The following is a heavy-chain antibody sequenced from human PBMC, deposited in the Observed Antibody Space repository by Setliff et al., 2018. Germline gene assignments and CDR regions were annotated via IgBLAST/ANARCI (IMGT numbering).Heavy chain of an antibody. V-gene: IGHV3-7*04. Sequence: PGGSLRLSCAASGFTFSSYWMSWVRQAPGKGLEWVANIKQDGSEKYYVDSVKGRFTISRDNAKNSLYLQMNSLRAEDTAVYSCARARGYSYGPFDYWGQGTQVTVSS. CDR1: GFTFSSYW. D-gene: IGHD5-18*01. CDR2: IKQDGSEK. J-gene: IGHJ4*02. CDR3: ARARGYSYGPFDY.